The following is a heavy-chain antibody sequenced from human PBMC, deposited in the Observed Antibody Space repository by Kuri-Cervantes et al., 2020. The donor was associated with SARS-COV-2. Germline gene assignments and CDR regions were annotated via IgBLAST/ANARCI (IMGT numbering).Heavy chain of an antibody. CDR1: GGTFSSYA. J-gene: IGHJ4*02. D-gene: IGHD5-12*01. Sequence: SVKVSCKASGGTFSSYAISWVRQAPGQGLEWMGEIIPIFGSINYAQKFQGRVTITADKLTSTTYMELSGLRSEDTAVYYCARASGYDVFDYWGQGTLVTVSS. CDR3: ARASGYDVFDY. V-gene: IGHV1-69*06. CDR2: IIPIFGSI.